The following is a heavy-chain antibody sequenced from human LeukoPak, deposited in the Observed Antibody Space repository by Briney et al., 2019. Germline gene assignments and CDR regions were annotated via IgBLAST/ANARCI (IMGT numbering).Heavy chain of an antibody. D-gene: IGHD3-3*01. V-gene: IGHV3-23*01. CDR3: AKDGTIFGVVIIGDY. CDR2: ISGSGGST. Sequence: PGGSLRLSCAASGFTFSSYAMSWVRQAPGKGLEWVSAISGSGGSTYYADSVKGRFTISRDNSKNTLYLQMNSLRAEDTAVYYCAKDGTIFGVVIIGDYWGQGTLVTVSS. CDR1: GFTFSSYA. J-gene: IGHJ4*02.